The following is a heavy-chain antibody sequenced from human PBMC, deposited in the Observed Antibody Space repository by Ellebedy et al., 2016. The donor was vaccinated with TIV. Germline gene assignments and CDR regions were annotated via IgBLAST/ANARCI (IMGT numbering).Heavy chain of an antibody. CDR2: ISSSSSYT. CDR1: GFTFSDYY. V-gene: IGHV3-11*06. D-gene: IGHD3-10*01. J-gene: IGHJ4*02. Sequence: PGGSLRLSCAASGFTFSDYYMSWIRQAPGKGLEWVSYISSSSSYTNYADSVKGRFTISRDNAKNSLYLQMNSLRAEDTAVYYCASSMVRGSNYFDYWGQGTLVTVSS. CDR3: ASSMVRGSNYFDY.